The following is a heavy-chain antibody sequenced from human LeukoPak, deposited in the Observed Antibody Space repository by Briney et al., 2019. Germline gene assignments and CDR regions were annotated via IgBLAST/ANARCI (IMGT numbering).Heavy chain of an antibody. Sequence: PGGSLRLSCAASGFTFSNYWMNWVRQAPGRGLEWVANINQDGSEKYYVDSVKGRFTISRDNSKNTLYLQMNSLRAEDTAVYYCAKEEGYNYLRAFDIWGQGTMVTVSS. CDR1: GFTFSNYW. CDR3: AKEEGYNYLRAFDI. D-gene: IGHD5-24*01. V-gene: IGHV3-7*03. J-gene: IGHJ3*02. CDR2: INQDGSEK.